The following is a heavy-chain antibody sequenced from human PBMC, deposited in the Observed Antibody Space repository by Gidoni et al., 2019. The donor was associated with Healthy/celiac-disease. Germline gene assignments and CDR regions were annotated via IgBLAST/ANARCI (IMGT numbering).Heavy chain of an antibody. CDR1: GGTFSSYA. CDR3: ARSTGD. D-gene: IGHD2-2*01. J-gene: IGHJ4*02. CDR2: IIPMLGIA. Sequence: QVQLVQSGAEVKKPGSAVEVSCKASGGTFSSYAISWVRQAPVQGLEWMGRIIPMLGIANYEQKLQGRVKMTADKSTSTAYRELSSLRSEDTAVYYCARSTGDWGQGTLVTVSS. V-gene: IGHV1-69*04.